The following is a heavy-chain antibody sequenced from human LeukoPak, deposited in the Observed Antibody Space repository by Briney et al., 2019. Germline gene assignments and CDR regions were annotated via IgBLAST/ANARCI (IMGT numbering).Heavy chain of an antibody. J-gene: IGHJ4*02. CDR3: VKEGRPNSGSGFFDY. V-gene: IGHV3-23*01. Sequence: GGSLRLSCAASGFTFSSYAMGWVRQAPGKGLEWVSTVNESGGRTYYADSVKGRLTMSRDNSRNTLNLQMNSLRAEDAAIYYCVKEGRPNSGSGFFDYWGQGTRVTVSS. D-gene: IGHD3-10*01. CDR2: VNESGGRT. CDR1: GFTFSSYA.